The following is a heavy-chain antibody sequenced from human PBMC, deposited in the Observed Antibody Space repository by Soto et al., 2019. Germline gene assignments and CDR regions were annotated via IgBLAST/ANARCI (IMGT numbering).Heavy chain of an antibody. Sequence: GASVKVSCKASGYTFTSYGISWVRQAPGQGLEWMGWISAYNGNTNYAQKLQGRVTMTTDTSTSTAYMELRSLRSDDTAVYYCASSIRRLARGLWLVRGDAFDIWGQGTMVTVSS. D-gene: IGHD6-19*01. CDR1: GYTFTSYG. V-gene: IGHV1-18*01. J-gene: IGHJ3*02. CDR3: ASSIRRLARGLWLVRGDAFDI. CDR2: ISAYNGNT.